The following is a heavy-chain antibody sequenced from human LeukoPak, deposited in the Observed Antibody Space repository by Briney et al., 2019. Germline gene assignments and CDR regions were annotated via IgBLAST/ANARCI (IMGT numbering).Heavy chain of an antibody. CDR2: ISGSGENT. CDR3: AKGSVNYDILTGSDFDY. V-gene: IGHV3-23*01. D-gene: IGHD3-9*01. CDR1: GVTLNTSA. Sequence: GGSLRLSCADSGVTLNTSAMNWVCQAPGKGLEWVSSISGSGENTYYADSVKGRFTISRDNSKNTLSLQMNSLRAEDTAVYYCAKGSVNYDILTGSDFDYWGQGTLVTVSS. J-gene: IGHJ4*02.